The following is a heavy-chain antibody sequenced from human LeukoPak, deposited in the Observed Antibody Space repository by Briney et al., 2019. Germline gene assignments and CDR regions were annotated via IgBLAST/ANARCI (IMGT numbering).Heavy chain of an antibody. J-gene: IGHJ4*02. CDR2: IYHSGST. Sequence: SETLSLTCTVSGGSISSGGYYWSWIRQPPGKGLEWIGYIYHSGSTYYNPSLKSRVTISVDTSKNQFSLKLSSVTAADTAVYYCARREISTAMALFDYWGQGTLVTVSS. V-gene: IGHV4-30-2*03. CDR1: GGSISSGGYY. CDR3: ARREISTAMALFDY. D-gene: IGHD5-18*01.